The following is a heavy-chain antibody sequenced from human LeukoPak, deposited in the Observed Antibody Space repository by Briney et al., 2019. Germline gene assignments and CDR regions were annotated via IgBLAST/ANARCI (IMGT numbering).Heavy chain of an antibody. CDR1: GYTFTGYY. CDR2: INPNSGGT. V-gene: IGHV1-2*06. J-gene: IGHJ4*02. Sequence: ASVKVSCKASGYTFTGYYMHWVRQAPGQGLEWMGRINPNSGGTNYAQKFQGRVTMTRDTSISTAYMELSRLRSDDTAVYYCAAMGCDFWSGYSAFDYWGQGTLITVSS. D-gene: IGHD3-3*01. CDR3: AAMGCDFWSGYSAFDY.